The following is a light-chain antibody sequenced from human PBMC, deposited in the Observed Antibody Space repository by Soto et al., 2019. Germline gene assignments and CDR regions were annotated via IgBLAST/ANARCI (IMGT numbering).Light chain of an antibody. Sequence: EIVMTQSPATLSVSPGERATLSRRASQSVNSKLAWYQQKPGQAPRLLIYGASTRATGIPARFSGSGSGTEFTLTISSLQSEDFAVYYCQQYNNRYTFGQGTKLEIK. CDR1: QSVNSK. CDR3: QQYNNRYT. CDR2: GAS. V-gene: IGKV3-15*01. J-gene: IGKJ2*01.